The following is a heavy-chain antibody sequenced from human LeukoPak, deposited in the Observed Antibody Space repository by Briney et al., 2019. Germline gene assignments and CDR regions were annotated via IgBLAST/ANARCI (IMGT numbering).Heavy chain of an antibody. CDR3: AKDRTYSAYAALDY. CDR1: GFTVDDYS. J-gene: IGHJ4*02. V-gene: IGHV3-9*01. CDR2: ISLNSGSA. Sequence: GGSLRLSCAASGFTVDDYSMHWVRQAPGKGLGWVSGISLNSGSAGYADSVKGRFTISRDSAKNSLYLQMNSLRTEDTALYYCAKDRTYSAYAALDYWGQGTLVTVSS. D-gene: IGHD5-12*01.